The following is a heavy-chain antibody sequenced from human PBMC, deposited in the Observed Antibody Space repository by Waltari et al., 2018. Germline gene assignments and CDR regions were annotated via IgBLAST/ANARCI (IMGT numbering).Heavy chain of an antibody. CDR1: GFTFSSYT. J-gene: IGHJ4*02. Sequence: EVQLLESGGGLVQPGGSLRLSCAASGFTFSSYTMNWVRPAPGKGLGGVSAINNGGDPTSYADSVKGRFTISRDNSKSTLFLQMNSLRAEDTAMYFCAKDSAYGGDDYWGQGTLVTVSS. V-gene: IGHV3-23*01. CDR3: AKDSAYGGDDY. D-gene: IGHD4-17*01. CDR2: INNGGDPT.